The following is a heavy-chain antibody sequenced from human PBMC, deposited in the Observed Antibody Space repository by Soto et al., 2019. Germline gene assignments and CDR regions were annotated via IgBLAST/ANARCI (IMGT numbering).Heavy chain of an antibody. J-gene: IGHJ6*02. V-gene: IGHV4-59*08. CDR1: GVSISSSY. D-gene: IGHD3-22*01. CDR3: ARHQSKDGSPSYYYYGMEV. Sequence: SDTLSLTCTFSGVSISSSYWTWILQPPGKGLEWIGYTYYSGSTNYNPSLKSRVTISVDTSKNQFSLKLSSVTAADTAVYYCARHQSKDGSPSYYYYGMEVWGQGTTVT. CDR2: TYYSGST.